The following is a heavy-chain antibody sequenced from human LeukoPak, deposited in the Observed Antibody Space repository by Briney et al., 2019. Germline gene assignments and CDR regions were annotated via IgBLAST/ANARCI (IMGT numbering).Heavy chain of an antibody. D-gene: IGHD3-10*01. Sequence: SQTLSLTCTVSGGSISSGGYYWSWIRQHPGKGLEWIGYIYYSGSTYYNPSLKSRVTISVDTSKNQFSLKLSSVTAADTAVYYCARALGSGSYEGHYYYYYGMDVWGQGTTVTVSS. CDR3: ARALGSGSYEGHYYYYYGMDV. CDR2: IYYSGST. CDR1: GGSISSGGYY. J-gene: IGHJ6*02. V-gene: IGHV4-31*03.